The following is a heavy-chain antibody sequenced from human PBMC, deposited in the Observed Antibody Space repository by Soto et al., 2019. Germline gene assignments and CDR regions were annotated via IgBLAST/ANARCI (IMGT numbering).Heavy chain of an antibody. Sequence: QVQLVESGGGVVQPERSLRLSCAASGFTFSRQAMHWVRQAPGRGLVWVAVIWYHGIDKYYADSVKGRFTISRDNSKNTVYLQMNSLRGEDTAVYYCGTGFLGLCTGGNCPLDSWGLGTLVTVSS. J-gene: IGHJ4*02. CDR1: GFTFSRQA. CDR3: GTGFLGLCTGGNCPLDS. V-gene: IGHV3-33*01. CDR2: IWYHGIDK. D-gene: IGHD2-15*01.